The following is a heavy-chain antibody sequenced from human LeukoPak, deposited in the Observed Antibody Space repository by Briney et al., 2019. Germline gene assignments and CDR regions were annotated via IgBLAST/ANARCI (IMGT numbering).Heavy chain of an antibody. V-gene: IGHV4-34*01. CDR1: GGSFSGYY. Sequence: SETLSLTCAVYGGSFSGYYWSWIRQPPGKGLEWIGEINHSGSTNYNPSLKSRVTISVDTSKNQFSLKLSSVTAADTAVYYCARRLPPYYYYMDVWGKGTTVTVSS. J-gene: IGHJ6*03. CDR3: ARRLPPYYYYMDV. D-gene: IGHD4-11*01. CDR2: INHSGST.